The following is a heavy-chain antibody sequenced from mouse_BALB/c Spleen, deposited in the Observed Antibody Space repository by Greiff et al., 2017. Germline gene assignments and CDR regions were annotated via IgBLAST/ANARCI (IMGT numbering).Heavy chain of an antibody. D-gene: IGHD4-1*01. Sequence: EVQLQQSGAELVKPGASVKLSCTASGFNIKDPYMHWVKQRPEQGLEWIGRIDPANGNTKYDPKFQGKATITADTSSNTAYLQLSSLTSEDTAVYYCARRGFNLEDNWGQGTTLTVSA. V-gene: IGHV14-3*02. J-gene: IGHJ2*01. CDR2: IDPANGNT. CDR1: GFNIKDPY. CDR3: ARRGFNLEDN.